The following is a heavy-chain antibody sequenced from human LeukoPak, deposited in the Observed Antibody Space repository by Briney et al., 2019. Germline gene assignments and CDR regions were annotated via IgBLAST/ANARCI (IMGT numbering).Heavy chain of an antibody. CDR2: INPGGGST. CDR3: ARLYCSGGSCYRDSWFDP. D-gene: IGHD2-15*01. V-gene: IGHV1-46*01. CDR1: GYTFTSYY. Sequence: ASVKVSCKASGYTFTSYYMHWVRQAPGQGLEWMGIINPGGGSTSYAQKFQGRVTMTRDMSTSTVYMELSSLRSEDTAVYYCARLYCSGGSCYRDSWFDPWGQGTLVTVSS. J-gene: IGHJ5*02.